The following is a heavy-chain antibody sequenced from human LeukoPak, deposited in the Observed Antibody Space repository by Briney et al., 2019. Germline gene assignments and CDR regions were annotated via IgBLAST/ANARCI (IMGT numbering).Heavy chain of an antibody. V-gene: IGHV4-39*07. CDR2: FYYSGST. J-gene: IGHJ6*03. CDR3: ARGRYFDWLLVCYMDV. D-gene: IGHD3-9*01. Sequence: SETLSLTCTVSGGSISSSSYYWGWIRQPPVKGLERIGSFYYSGSTYYNPSLKSRVTISVDTSKNQFSLKLSSVTAADTAVYYCARGRYFDWLLVCYMDVWGKGTTVTVSS. CDR1: GGSISSSSYY.